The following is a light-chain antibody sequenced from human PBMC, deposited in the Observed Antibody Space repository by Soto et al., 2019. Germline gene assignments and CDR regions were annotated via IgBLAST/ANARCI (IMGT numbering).Light chain of an antibody. CDR3: QKYNSVPFT. CDR2: TAS. CDR1: QGISNY. Sequence: DIQMTQSPSSLSASVGDRVTISCRASQGISNYLAWYQQRPGKVPKLLIYTASTLQSGVPSRFSGSGAGTDFTLTISSLQPEDVATYYCQKYNSVPFTVGPGTKVEIK. V-gene: IGKV1-27*01. J-gene: IGKJ3*01.